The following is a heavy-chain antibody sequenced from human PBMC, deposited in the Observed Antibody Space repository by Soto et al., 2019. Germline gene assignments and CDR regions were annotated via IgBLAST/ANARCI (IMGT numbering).Heavy chain of an antibody. Sequence: SETLSLTCAVYGGSFSGYYWIWIRQPPGKGLEWIGEINHSGSTNYNPSLKSRVTISVDTSKNQFSLKLSSVTAADTAVYYCAGKQQLVRILARYYYMDVWGKGTTVTVSS. CDR2: INHSGST. V-gene: IGHV4-34*01. CDR1: GGSFSGYY. J-gene: IGHJ6*03. D-gene: IGHD6-13*01. CDR3: AGKQQLVRILARYYYMDV.